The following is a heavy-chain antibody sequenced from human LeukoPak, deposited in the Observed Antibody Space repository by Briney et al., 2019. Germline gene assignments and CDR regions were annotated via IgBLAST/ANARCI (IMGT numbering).Heavy chain of an antibody. J-gene: IGHJ6*02. Sequence: SETLSLTCAVYGGSFSGYYWSWIRQPPGKGLEWIGEINHSGSTNYNPSLKSRVTISVDTSKNQFSLKLSSVTAADTAVYYCARGRYSGYDTLSLMGYSGMDVWGQGTTVTVSS. CDR3: ARGRYSGYDTLSLMGYSGMDV. D-gene: IGHD5-12*01. CDR1: GGSFSGYY. V-gene: IGHV4-34*01. CDR2: INHSGST.